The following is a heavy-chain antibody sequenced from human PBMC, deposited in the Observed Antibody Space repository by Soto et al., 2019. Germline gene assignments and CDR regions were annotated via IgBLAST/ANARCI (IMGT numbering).Heavy chain of an antibody. CDR1: GYKFINYG. J-gene: IGHJ4*02. V-gene: IGHV1-18*04. D-gene: IGHD1-20*01. CDR3: VRDQINFLLDN. CDR2: INPYSGKT. Sequence: QVQVVQSGAEVKKPGASVKVSCKTSGYKFINYGIGWVRQAPGQGLEWMGWINPYSGKTTYAKKFQGRVTLTTDTSTSFAYMEVRSLTSDDTAVYYCVRDQINFLLDNWGQGSLVTVSS.